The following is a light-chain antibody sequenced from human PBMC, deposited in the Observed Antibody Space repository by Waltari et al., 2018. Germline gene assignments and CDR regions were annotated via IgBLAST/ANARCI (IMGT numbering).Light chain of an antibody. J-gene: IGKJ2*01. CDR1: QGISSY. CDR3: QQLKSFPYT. CDR2: DAS. V-gene: IGKV1-9*01. Sequence: DIQLTQSPSFLSASVGDRVTITCRASQGISSYLSWYQQKPGKAPQILVYDASALQSGVPSRFSGSGSGTEFTLTISSLQPEDFATYYCQQLKSFPYTFGQGTKLEIK.